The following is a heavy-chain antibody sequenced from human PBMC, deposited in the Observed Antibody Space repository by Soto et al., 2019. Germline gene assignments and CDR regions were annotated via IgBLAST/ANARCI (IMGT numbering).Heavy chain of an antibody. CDR1: GFTFSNYY. J-gene: IGHJ4*02. V-gene: IGHV3-11*01. CDR2: ISSSGSTI. Sequence: QVQLVESGGGLVKPGGSLRLSCAASGFTFSNYYMNWIRQAPGKGLEWVSYISSSGSTIYYADSVKSRFTISRDNAKNSLYLQMNSRRAEDTAVYYCARDVGYDYYASGSLDYWGQGTLVTVSS. D-gene: IGHD3-10*01. CDR3: ARDVGYDYYASGSLDY.